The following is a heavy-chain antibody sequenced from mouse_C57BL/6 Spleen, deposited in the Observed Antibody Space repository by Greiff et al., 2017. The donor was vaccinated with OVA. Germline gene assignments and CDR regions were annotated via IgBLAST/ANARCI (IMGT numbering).Heavy chain of an antibody. CDR2: ISYDGSN. Sequence: EVQVVESGPGLVKPSQSLSLTCSVTGYSITSGYYWNWIRQFPGNKLEWMGYISYDGSNNYNPSLKNRISITRDTSKNQFFLKLNSVTTEDTATYYCAREEVIYYDYDDSWFAYWGQGTLVTVSA. V-gene: IGHV3-6*01. D-gene: IGHD2-4*01. J-gene: IGHJ3*01. CDR3: AREEVIYYDYDDSWFAY. CDR1: GYSITSGYY.